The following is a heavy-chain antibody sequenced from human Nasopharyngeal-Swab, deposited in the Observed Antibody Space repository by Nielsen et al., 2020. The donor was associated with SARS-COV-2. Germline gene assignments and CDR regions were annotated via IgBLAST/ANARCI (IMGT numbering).Heavy chain of an antibody. CDR3: ARDMVRGVIGGYDAFDN. CDR1: GGSISSGDYY. J-gene: IGHJ3*02. V-gene: IGHV4-30-4*01. Sequence: SETLSLTCTVSGGSISSGDYYWSWIRQPPGKGLEWIGYIYYSGSTYYNPSLKSRVTISVDTSKNQFSLKMSSVAAADTAVYYCARDMVRGVIGGYDAFDNWGQGTMVTVSS. CDR2: IYYSGST. D-gene: IGHD3-10*01.